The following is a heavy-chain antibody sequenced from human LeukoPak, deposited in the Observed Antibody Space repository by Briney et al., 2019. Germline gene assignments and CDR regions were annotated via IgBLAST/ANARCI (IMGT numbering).Heavy chain of an antibody. CDR3: ARSHSGYDHDFDY. J-gene: IGHJ4*02. Sequence: ASVKVSCKASGGTFSNYAISWVRQAPGQGLEYMGGIIPIFGTANYAQKFQGRVTITADTSTSTAYMELSRLRSDDTAVYYCARSHSGYDHDFDYWGQGTLVTVSS. V-gene: IGHV1-69*06. D-gene: IGHD5-12*01. CDR1: GGTFSNYA. CDR2: IIPIFGTA.